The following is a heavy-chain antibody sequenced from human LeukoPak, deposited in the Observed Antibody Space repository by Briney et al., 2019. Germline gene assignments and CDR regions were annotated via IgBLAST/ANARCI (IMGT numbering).Heavy chain of an antibody. CDR2: VSGSGGST. D-gene: IGHD3-22*01. CDR3: AKVSRNYYDSSGYAFDI. V-gene: IGHV3-23*01. CDR1: GFTFSSYA. Sequence: PGGSLRLSCTTSGFTFSSYAMSWVCQAPGKGLEWVSAVSGSGGSTYYTSSLKGRFSISRDNSKNTLYLQMNSLRAEDTAVYYCAKVSRNYYDSSGYAFDIWGQGTVVTVSS. J-gene: IGHJ3*02.